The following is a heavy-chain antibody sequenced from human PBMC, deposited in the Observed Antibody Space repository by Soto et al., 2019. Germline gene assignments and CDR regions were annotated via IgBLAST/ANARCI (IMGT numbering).Heavy chain of an antibody. D-gene: IGHD2-2*01. CDR3: ARAPSAAMVDY. V-gene: IGHV4-34*01. Sequence: PSETLSLTCAVYGGSFSGYYWSWIRQPPGKGLEWIGEISHSGSTNYNPSLKSRVTISVDTSKNQFSLKLSSVTAADTAVYYCARAPSAAMVDYWGQGTLVTVS. CDR1: GGSFSGYY. CDR2: ISHSGST. J-gene: IGHJ4*02.